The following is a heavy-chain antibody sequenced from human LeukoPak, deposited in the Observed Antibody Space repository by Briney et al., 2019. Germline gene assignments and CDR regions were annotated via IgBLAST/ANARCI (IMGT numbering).Heavy chain of an antibody. Sequence: GGSLRLSCAASGFTFSSYGMHWVRQAPGKGLEWVSYISSSSTIYYADSVKGRFTISRDNAKNSLYLQMNSLRAEDTAVYYCARDREDIVVVPAAPDYWGREPWSPSPQ. CDR1: GFTFSSYG. CDR2: ISSSSTI. V-gene: IGHV3-48*01. CDR3: ARDREDIVVVPAAPDY. D-gene: IGHD2-2*01. J-gene: IGHJ4*02.